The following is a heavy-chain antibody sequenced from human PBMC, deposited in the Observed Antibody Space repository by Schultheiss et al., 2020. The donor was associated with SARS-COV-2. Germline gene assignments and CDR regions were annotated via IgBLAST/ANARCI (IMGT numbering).Heavy chain of an antibody. Sequence: GESLKISCAASGFTFSSYAMSWVRQTPGKGLEWVSIISAGGGSTFYADSVKGRFTISRDNAKNSLYLQMNSLRAEDTAVYYCARAGLRWVLAYWGQGTLVTVSS. CDR3: ARAGLRWVLAY. J-gene: IGHJ4*02. V-gene: IGHV3-23*01. CDR2: ISAGGGST. D-gene: IGHD4-23*01. CDR1: GFTFSSYA.